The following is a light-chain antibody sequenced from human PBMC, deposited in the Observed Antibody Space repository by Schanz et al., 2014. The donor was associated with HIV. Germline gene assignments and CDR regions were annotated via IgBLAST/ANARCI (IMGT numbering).Light chain of an antibody. CDR3: QQYNTWPRT. Sequence: EIVLTQSPATLSLSPGERATLSCRASQSVSSYLAWYQQKPGQAPRLLIYDASNRATGIPARFSGSGSGTDFTLTISSLQSEDFAVYYCQQYNTWPRTFGQGTKVELK. CDR1: QSVSSY. CDR2: DAS. V-gene: IGKV3-11*01. J-gene: IGKJ1*01.